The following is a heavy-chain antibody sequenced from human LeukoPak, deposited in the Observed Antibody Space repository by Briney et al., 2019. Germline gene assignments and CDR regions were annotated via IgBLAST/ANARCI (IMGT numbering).Heavy chain of an antibody. D-gene: IGHD3-22*01. CDR1: GGTFCSYA. CDR3: ARGPDYYDSSGYYYTDFDY. Sequence: SVKVSCKASGGTFCSYAISWVRQAPGQGLEWMGRIIPIFGTANYAQKFQGRVTITTDESTSTAYMELSSLRSEDTAVYYCARGPDYYDSSGYYYTDFDYWGQGTLVTVSS. J-gene: IGHJ4*02. CDR2: IIPIFGTA. V-gene: IGHV1-69*05.